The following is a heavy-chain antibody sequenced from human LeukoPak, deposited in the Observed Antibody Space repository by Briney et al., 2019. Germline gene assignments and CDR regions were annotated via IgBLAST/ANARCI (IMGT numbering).Heavy chain of an antibody. CDR1: GFTFSSYG. Sequence: QPGESMRLSCAASGFTFSSYGMHWVRHAPGKGREWVAVISYDGSNKYYADSVKGRFTISRDNSKNTLYLQMNSLRAEDTAVYYCARVPLFVRWLVDWGQGTLVTVSS. V-gene: IGHV3-30*03. CDR2: ISYDGSNK. CDR3: ARVPLFVRWLVD. D-gene: IGHD6-19*01. J-gene: IGHJ4*02.